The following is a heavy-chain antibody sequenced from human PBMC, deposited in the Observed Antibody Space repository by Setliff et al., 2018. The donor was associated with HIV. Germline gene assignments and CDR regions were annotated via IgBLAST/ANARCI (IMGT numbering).Heavy chain of an antibody. V-gene: IGHV1-2*02. J-gene: IGHJ4*02. D-gene: IGHD6-13*01. CDR3: AREPLIAAAGHMLDY. CDR2: INPNTGGT. Sequence: ASVKVSCKASGYTFTGYYMHWVRQAPGQGFEWMGWINPNTGGTNYAQKFQGRVTMTRDTSISTGYMELSRLTSDDTAVYYCAREPLIAAAGHMLDYWGQGTLVTVSS. CDR1: GYTFTGYY.